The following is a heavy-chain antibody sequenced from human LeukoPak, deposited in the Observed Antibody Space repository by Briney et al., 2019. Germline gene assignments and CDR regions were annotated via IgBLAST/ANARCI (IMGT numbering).Heavy chain of an antibody. D-gene: IGHD1-26*01. CDR3: ARGGNYWPQWWFDP. CDR1: GGSISTYY. Sequence: PSETLSLTCTVSGGSISTYYWSWIRQPPGKGLEWIGSIYYTGSTSYNPSLKSRVTMSLDASKHQFSLELNSVTPADTAVYYCARGGNYWPQWWFDPWGRGTLVSVSS. V-gene: IGHV4-59*01. J-gene: IGHJ5*02. CDR2: IYYTGST.